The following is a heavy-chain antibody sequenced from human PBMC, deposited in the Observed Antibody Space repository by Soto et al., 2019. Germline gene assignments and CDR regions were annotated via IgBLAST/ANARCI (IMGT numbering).Heavy chain of an antibody. D-gene: IGHD6-19*01. V-gene: IGHV3-23*01. CDR2: TGTSGRTR. CDR3: AKSPLRGLDQEGH. Sequence: EVQLLESGGDLVQSGGSLRLSCVASGFTFSNHAMSWVRQAPGKGLEWVSTTGTSGRTRYYADSVKGRFTISRDNSRNTLFLQMNSLRVKDTAVYFCAKSPLRGLDQEGHWGQGTLVTVSS. CDR1: GFTFSNHA. J-gene: IGHJ4*02.